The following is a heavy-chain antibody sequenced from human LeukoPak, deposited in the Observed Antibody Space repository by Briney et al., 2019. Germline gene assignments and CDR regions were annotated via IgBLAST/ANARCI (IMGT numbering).Heavy chain of an antibody. V-gene: IGHV3-30*02. D-gene: IGHD3-22*01. CDR1: GFTFRSYA. Sequence: GGSLRLSCAASGFTFRSYAMHWVRQAPGKGLEWVAYMRNDGSTQYYAEPVQGRFTISRDNSRNTLYPAMNSLRAEDSAVYRCAKGSDSSGFYLDSWGQGTLVTVSS. J-gene: IGHJ4*02. CDR3: AKGSDSSGFYLDS. CDR2: MRNDGSTQ.